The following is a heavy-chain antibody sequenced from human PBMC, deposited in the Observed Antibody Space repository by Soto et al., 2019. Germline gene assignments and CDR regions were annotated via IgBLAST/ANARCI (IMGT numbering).Heavy chain of an antibody. D-gene: IGHD6-19*01. Sequence: QVQLQESGPGLVKPSETLSLTCTVSGGSISSYYWSWIRQPPGKGLEWIGYIYYIGATNYNPSLKSRVSISVDTSKNHFSLSLSSVTAADTAVYYCARGATSSGWDNWFDPWGQGTLVTVSS. J-gene: IGHJ5*02. CDR2: IYYIGAT. CDR3: ARGATSSGWDNWFDP. CDR1: GGSISSYY. V-gene: IGHV4-59*01.